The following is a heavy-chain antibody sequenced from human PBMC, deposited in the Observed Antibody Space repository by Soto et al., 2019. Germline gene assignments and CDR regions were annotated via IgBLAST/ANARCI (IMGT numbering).Heavy chain of an antibody. Sequence: GGSLRLSCAASGFTFSSYGMHWVRQAPGKGLEWVAVISYDGSNKYYADSVKGRFTISRDNSKNTLYLQMNSLRAEDTAVYYCAKDREPLYSSAVIAYYYYGMDVWGKGSRVTVSS. D-gene: IGHD6-25*01. CDR3: AKDREPLYSSAVIAYYYYGMDV. CDR1: GFTFSSYG. V-gene: IGHV3-30*18. J-gene: IGHJ6*04. CDR2: ISYDGSNK.